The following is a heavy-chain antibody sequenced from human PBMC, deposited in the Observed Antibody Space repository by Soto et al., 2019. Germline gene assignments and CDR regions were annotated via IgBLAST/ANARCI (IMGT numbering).Heavy chain of an antibody. CDR3: AKDRERYCSGGSCFHAFDY. CDR1: GFIFSSYA. D-gene: IGHD2-15*01. V-gene: IGHV3-23*01. Sequence: PGGSLRLSCAASGFIFSSYAISWVRQAPGKGLEWVSTISGSADSTYYADSVKGRFTFSRDNSKNTLYLQMNSLRAEDTAVYYCAKDRERYCSGGSCFHAFDYWGQGSLVTVSS. J-gene: IGHJ4*02. CDR2: ISGSADST.